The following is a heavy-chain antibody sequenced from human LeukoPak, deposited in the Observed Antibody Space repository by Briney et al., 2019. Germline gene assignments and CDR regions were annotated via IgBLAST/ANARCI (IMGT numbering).Heavy chain of an antibody. J-gene: IGHJ4*02. D-gene: IGHD5-18*01. V-gene: IGHV3-23*01. Sequence: GGSLRLSCAASGFTFSNYAMSWVRQAPGKGLEWVSAISGSDGSTNYADSVKGRFTISRDNSKNTVYLQMDSLRADDSAVYYCAKNAGYSYGLYYFDYWGQGALVTVSS. CDR3: AKNAGYSYGLYYFDY. CDR2: ISGSDGST. CDR1: GFTFSNYA.